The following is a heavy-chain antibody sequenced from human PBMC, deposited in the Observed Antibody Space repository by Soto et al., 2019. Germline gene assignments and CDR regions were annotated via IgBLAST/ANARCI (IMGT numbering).Heavy chain of an antibody. CDR1: GFTFSSYN. D-gene: IGHD3-22*01. Sequence: GGSLRLSCVAAGFTFSSYNMNWVRQAPGKGLEWVSSISSSSSYRDYADSVKGRFTTSRDNAKNTLYLQMNSLRAEDTAVYYCAIRASYYDSSGYNWFDPWGQGTLVTVSS. CDR2: ISSSSSYR. J-gene: IGHJ5*02. V-gene: IGHV3-21*01. CDR3: AIRASYYDSSGYNWFDP.